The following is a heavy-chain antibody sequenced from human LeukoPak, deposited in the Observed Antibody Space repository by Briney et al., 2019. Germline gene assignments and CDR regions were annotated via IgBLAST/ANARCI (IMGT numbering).Heavy chain of an antibody. Sequence: SETLSLTCAVYGGSFSGYYWSWIRQPPGKGLEWIGEINHSGGTNYNPSLKSRVTISVDTSKNQFSLKLSSVTAADTAVYYCARLPPSDAQSADYWGQGTLVTVSS. CDR2: INHSGGT. D-gene: IGHD2-21*02. V-gene: IGHV4-34*01. CDR1: GGSFSGYY. CDR3: ARLPPSDAQSADY. J-gene: IGHJ4*02.